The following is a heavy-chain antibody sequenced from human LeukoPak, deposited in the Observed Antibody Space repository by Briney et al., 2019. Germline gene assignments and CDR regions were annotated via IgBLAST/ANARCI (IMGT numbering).Heavy chain of an antibody. V-gene: IGHV3-48*03. Sequence: GGSLRLSCAASGFTFSSYEMNWVRQAPGKGLEWVSYISSSGSTIYYADSVKGRFTISRDNAKNSLYLQMNSLRAEDTAVYYCARRLTTGAFDIWGQGTMVTVSS. CDR3: ARRLTTGAFDI. CDR2: ISSSGSTI. J-gene: IGHJ3*02. CDR1: GFTFSSYE. D-gene: IGHD4-17*01.